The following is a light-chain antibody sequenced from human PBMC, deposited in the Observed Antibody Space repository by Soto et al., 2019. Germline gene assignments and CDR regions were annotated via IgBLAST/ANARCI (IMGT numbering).Light chain of an antibody. CDR3: LQHNSYPFT. Sequence: DIQMTQSPSSLSASVGDRVTITCRASQGIREDLGWYQQKPGKAPKRLIYAASSLPSAVPSRFSGSGSGTEFTLTISSLQPEDFATYYCLQHNSYPFTFGQGTKLEIK. CDR2: AAS. J-gene: IGKJ2*01. CDR1: QGIRED. V-gene: IGKV1-17*01.